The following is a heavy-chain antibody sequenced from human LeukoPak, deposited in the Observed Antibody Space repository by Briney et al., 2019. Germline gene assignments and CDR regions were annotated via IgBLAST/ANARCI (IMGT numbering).Heavy chain of an antibody. Sequence: GSSVKVSCKASGGTLSSYTISWVRQPPRQGLEWMGRIIHILCIANYAQKFQGRVTITEDKSTSTAYMELSSLRSEDTAVYYCASSPYYDFWSGDNWFDPWGQGTLVTVSS. J-gene: IGHJ5*02. CDR2: IIHILCIA. D-gene: IGHD3-3*01. CDR3: ASSPYYDFWSGDNWFDP. V-gene: IGHV1-69*02. CDR1: GGTLSSYT.